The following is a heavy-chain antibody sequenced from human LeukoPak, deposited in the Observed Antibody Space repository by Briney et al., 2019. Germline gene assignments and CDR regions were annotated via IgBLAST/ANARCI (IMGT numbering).Heavy chain of an antibody. J-gene: IGHJ3*02. D-gene: IGHD1-26*01. CDR1: GFTFSSYG. CDR3: ARVGSGSYFLDGFDI. V-gene: IGHV3-33*01. CDR2: IWYDGSIK. Sequence: GESLRLSCAASGFTFSSYGMHWVRQAPGKGLEWVAVIWYDGSIKYYADSVKGRFTISSDNPRNTLYLQMNSLRAEDTAVYYCARVGSGSYFLDGFDIWGQGTMVTVSS.